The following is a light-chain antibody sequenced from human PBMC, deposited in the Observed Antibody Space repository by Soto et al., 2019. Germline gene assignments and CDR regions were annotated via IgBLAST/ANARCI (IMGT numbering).Light chain of an antibody. J-gene: IGLJ2*01. CDR2: EVN. Sequence: QSALTQPDSLSGSPGQSITISCTGSSSDIGGFDLVSWYQQHPGKAPKLLLYEVNKRPSGVSNRFSGSKSGNTASLPISGIQAYDEAYYYCCSYVGIRNFVFGGGTKVTVL. CDR1: SSDIGGFDL. V-gene: IGLV2-23*02. CDR3: CSYVGIRNFV.